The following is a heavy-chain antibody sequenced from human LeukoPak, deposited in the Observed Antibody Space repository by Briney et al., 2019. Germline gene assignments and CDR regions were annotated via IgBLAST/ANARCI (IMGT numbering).Heavy chain of an antibody. CDR1: GGSISSYY. V-gene: IGHV4-59*01. CDR2: IYYSGSI. D-gene: IGHD3-10*01. CDR3: ARDKAGVIRYFDL. J-gene: IGHJ2*01. Sequence: SETLSLTCTVSGGSISSYYWSWIRQPPGKGLEWIGYIYYSGSINYNPSLKSRVTISVDTSKNQFSLKLSSVTAADTAVYYCARDKAGVIRYFDLWGRGTLVTVSS.